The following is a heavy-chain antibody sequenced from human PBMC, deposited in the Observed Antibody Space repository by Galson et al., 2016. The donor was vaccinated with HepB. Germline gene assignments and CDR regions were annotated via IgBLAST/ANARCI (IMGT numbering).Heavy chain of an antibody. CDR3: ACGWQLDY. D-gene: IGHD6-19*01. V-gene: IGHV6-1*01. CDR1: GDSVSSNSAT. J-gene: IGHJ4*02. Sequence: CAISGDSVSSNSATWNWIRQSPSRGLEWLGRTYYRSAWLDDYAISVKSRISINPDTSKNQLSLRLTSVTAADTATYYCACGWQLDYWGQGSLVVVS. CDR2: TYYRSAWLD.